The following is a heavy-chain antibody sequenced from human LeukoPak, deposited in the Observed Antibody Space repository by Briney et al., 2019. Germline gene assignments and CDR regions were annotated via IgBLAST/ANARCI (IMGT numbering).Heavy chain of an antibody. CDR1: DGSISSYY. D-gene: IGHD6-19*01. J-gene: IGHJ1*01. CDR2: IYYSGST. Sequence: SETLSLTCTVSDGSISSYYWSWIRQPPGKGLEWIGYIYYSGSTNYNPSLKSRVTISVDTSKNQFSLKLSSVTAADTAVYYCAAGKLWLADPGAYWGQGTLVTVSS. V-gene: IGHV4-59*01. CDR3: AAGKLWLADPGAY.